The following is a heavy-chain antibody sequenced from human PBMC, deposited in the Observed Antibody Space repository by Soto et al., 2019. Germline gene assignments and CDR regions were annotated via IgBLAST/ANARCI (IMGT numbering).Heavy chain of an antibody. CDR1: GFTFSSYS. J-gene: IGHJ3*02. D-gene: IGHD4-4*01. V-gene: IGHV3-21*01. CDR2: ISSSSSYI. CDR3: AREDYGNDGNDFDI. Sequence: PGGSLRLSCAASGFTFSSYSMNWVRQAPGKGLEWVSSISSSSSYIYYADSVKGRFTISRDNAKNSLYLQMNSLRAEDTAVYYCAREDYGNDGNDFDIWGQGTMVTVSS.